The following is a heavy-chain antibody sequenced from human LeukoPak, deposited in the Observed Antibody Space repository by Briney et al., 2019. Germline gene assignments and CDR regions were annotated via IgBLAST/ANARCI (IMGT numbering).Heavy chain of an antibody. CDR3: AKFWSGYYTD. Sequence: SVKVSCKASGDTFGTFSFNWVRQAPSEGLEWLGGLTPLAGTPNYAQKFQGRLTISADKSTSTVYMVLSRLTSGDTAVYFCAKFWSGYYTDWGQGTLVSVSS. CDR1: GDTFGTFS. CDR2: LTPLAGTP. J-gene: IGHJ4*02. D-gene: IGHD3-3*01. V-gene: IGHV1-69*06.